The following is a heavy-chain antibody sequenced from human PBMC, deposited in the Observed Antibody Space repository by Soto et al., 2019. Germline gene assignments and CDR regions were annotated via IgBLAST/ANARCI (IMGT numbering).Heavy chain of an antibody. V-gene: IGHV4-59*01. D-gene: IGHD6-19*01. CDR3: ASVIAVAGYDAFDI. Sequence: SETLSLTCTVSGGSISSYYWSWIRQPPGKGLEWIGYIYYSGSTNYNPSLKSRVTISVDTSKNQFSLKLSSVTAADTAVYYCASVIAVAGYDAFDIWGQGTMVTVSS. J-gene: IGHJ3*02. CDR1: GGSISSYY. CDR2: IYYSGST.